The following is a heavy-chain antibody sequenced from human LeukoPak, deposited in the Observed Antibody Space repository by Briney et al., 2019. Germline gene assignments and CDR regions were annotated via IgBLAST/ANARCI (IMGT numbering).Heavy chain of an antibody. CDR3: VKDRTGTYTLDY. CDR2: ISDDGSKQ. Sequence: GGSLRLSCAATGFTFSNYAIHWGRQAPGKGLEGVAFISDDGSKQHYADSVKGRFTISRDNSKNTLNLQMNSLRAEDTAVYYCVKDRTGTYTLDYWGQGTLVTVSS. V-gene: IGHV3-30-3*01. D-gene: IGHD3-10*01. J-gene: IGHJ4*02. CDR1: GFTFSNYA.